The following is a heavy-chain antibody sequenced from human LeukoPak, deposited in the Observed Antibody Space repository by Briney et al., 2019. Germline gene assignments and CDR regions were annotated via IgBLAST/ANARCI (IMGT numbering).Heavy chain of an antibody. CDR1: GYTLTELS. J-gene: IGHJ4*02. CDR3: ATDLHGIVGSNFDY. D-gene: IGHD1-26*01. Sequence: RASVKVSCKVSGYTLTELSMHWVRQAPGKGLEWMGGFDPEDGETIYAQKFRGRVTMTEDTSTDTAYMELSSLRSEDTAVYYCATDLHGIVGSNFDYWGQGTLVTVSS. V-gene: IGHV1-24*01. CDR2: FDPEDGET.